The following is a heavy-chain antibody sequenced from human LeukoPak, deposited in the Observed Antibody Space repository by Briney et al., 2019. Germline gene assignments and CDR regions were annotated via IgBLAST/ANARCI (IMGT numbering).Heavy chain of an antibody. CDR3: ACSGIAVAGSIDY. CDR1: GGSISSYY. V-gene: IGHV4-59*08. CDR2: IYYSGST. J-gene: IGHJ4*02. D-gene: IGHD6-19*01. Sequence: SETLSLTCTVSGGSISSYYWSWIRQPPGKGLEWIGYIYYSGSTNYNPSLKSRVTISVDTSKNQFSLKLSSVTAADTAVYYCACSGIAVAGSIDYWGQGTLVTVSS.